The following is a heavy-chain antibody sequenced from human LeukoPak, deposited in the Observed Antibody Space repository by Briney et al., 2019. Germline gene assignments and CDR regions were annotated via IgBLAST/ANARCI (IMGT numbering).Heavy chain of an antibody. Sequence: SETLSLTCAVYGGSFSAYYWSWIRQPPGRGLEWIGEIYHSGSTNYNPSLKSRVTISVDTSKYQFSLKLSSVTAADTAVYYCARAPQSDYGTHWYFDLWGRGTLVTVSS. CDR2: IYHSGST. D-gene: IGHD4-17*01. V-gene: IGHV4-34*01. J-gene: IGHJ2*01. CDR3: ARAPQSDYGTHWYFDL. CDR1: GGSFSAYY.